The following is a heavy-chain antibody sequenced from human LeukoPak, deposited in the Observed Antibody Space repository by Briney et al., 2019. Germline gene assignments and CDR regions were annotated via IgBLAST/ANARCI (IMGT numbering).Heavy chain of an antibody. CDR1: GGSISSSSYY. CDR2: IYYSGST. V-gene: IGHV4-39*01. Sequence: SETLSLTCTVSGGSISSSSYYWGWIRQPPGKGLEWIGSIYYSGSTYYNPSLKSRVTISVDASKNQFSLKLSSVTAADTAVYYCARKEPYCSSTSCYGMDVWGQGTTVTVSS. D-gene: IGHD2-2*01. CDR3: ARKEPYCSSTSCYGMDV. J-gene: IGHJ6*02.